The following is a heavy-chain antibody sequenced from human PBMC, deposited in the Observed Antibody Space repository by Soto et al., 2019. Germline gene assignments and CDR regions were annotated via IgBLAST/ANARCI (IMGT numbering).Heavy chain of an antibody. CDR3: ARQGEYCSGDNCFTDF. J-gene: IGHJ4*02. V-gene: IGHV5-51*01. CDR1: GYTFTTSW. CDR2: IYPGDSET. Sequence: LGESLKISCQGSGYTFTTSWIAWVRQKSGKGLEWMGFIYPGDSETRYNQSFQGQVTISADRSINTAYLQWSALKASDTAIYFCARQGEYCSGDNCFTDFWGQGTLVTVSS. D-gene: IGHD2-15*01.